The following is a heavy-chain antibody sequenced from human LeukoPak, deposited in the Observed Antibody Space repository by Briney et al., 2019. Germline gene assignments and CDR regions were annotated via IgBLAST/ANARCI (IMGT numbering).Heavy chain of an antibody. Sequence: PGGSLRLSCAASGFTFDDYGMSWVRQAPGKGLEWVAFIRYDGSNKYYADSVKGRFTISRDNSKNTLYLQMNSLRAEDTAVYYCAKSSPLANLIDYWGQGTLVTVSS. V-gene: IGHV3-30*02. CDR3: AKSSPLANLIDY. J-gene: IGHJ4*02. D-gene: IGHD1-14*01. CDR2: IRYDGSNK. CDR1: GFTFDDYG.